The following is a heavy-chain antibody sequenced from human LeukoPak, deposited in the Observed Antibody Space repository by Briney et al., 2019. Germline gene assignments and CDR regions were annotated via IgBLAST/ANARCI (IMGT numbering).Heavy chain of an antibody. Sequence: SETLSLTCTVSGGSISSYYWSWIRQRAGKGLEWVGRIYTSGSTIYNPSLKSRVTMSVDTSKNQFSLKLSSVTAADTAVYYCARVGNYGVDVWGQGTTVTVSS. V-gene: IGHV4-4*07. CDR3: ARVGNYGVDV. CDR1: GGSISSYY. D-gene: IGHD1-26*01. J-gene: IGHJ6*02. CDR2: IYTSGST.